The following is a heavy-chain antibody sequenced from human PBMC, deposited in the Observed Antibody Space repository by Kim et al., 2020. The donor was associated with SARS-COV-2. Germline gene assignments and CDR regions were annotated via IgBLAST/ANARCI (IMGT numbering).Heavy chain of an antibody. J-gene: IGHJ4*02. V-gene: IGHV3-30*01. Sequence: NNKYYEDSVKGRFTISRDNSKNTLYLKMNSLRAEDTAVYYCARGAQGFDYWGQGTLVTVSS. CDR3: ARGAQGFDY. CDR2: NNK.